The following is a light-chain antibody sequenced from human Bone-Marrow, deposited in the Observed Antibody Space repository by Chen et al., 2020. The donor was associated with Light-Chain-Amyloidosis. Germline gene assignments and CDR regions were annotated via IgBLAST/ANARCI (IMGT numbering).Light chain of an antibody. CDR1: SGSIATNY. Sequence: NFMLTQPPSVSDSPGKPVIISCTRSSGSIATNYVQWYQPRPGSSPTTVIYEDDQIPSGVPDRFSGSIDRSSNSASLTISGLKTEDEADYYCQSYQGSSQGVFGGGTKLTVL. V-gene: IGLV6-57*01. CDR3: QSYQGSSQGV. J-gene: IGLJ3*02. CDR2: EDD.